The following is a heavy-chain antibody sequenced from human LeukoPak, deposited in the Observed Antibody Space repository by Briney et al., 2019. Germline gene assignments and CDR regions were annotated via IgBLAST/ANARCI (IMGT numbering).Heavy chain of an antibody. D-gene: IGHD6-19*01. V-gene: IGHV1-18*01. CDR2: ISVYNGNT. CDR1: GYTFTSYG. J-gene: IGHJ6*03. Sequence: ASVKVSCKASGYTFTSYGISWVRQAPGQGLEWMGWISVYNGNTNYAQKLQGRVTMTTDTSTTTAYMELRSLRSDDTAVYYCARGGSGLGQQKKWDPQAGDPTYYYYYMDVWGKGTTVTVSS. CDR3: ARGGSGLGQQKKWDPQAGDPTYYYYYMDV.